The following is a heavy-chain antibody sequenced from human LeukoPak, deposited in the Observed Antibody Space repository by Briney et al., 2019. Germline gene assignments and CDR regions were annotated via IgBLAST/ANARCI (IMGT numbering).Heavy chain of an antibody. J-gene: IGHJ5*02. CDR2: IRYDGSNK. D-gene: IGHD6-19*01. CDR1: GFTFSSYG. CDR3: AKDIRGWSNWFDP. Sequence: GGSLRLSCAASGFTFSSYGMHWVRQAPGKGLEWVVFIRYDGSNKYYADSVKGRFTISRDNSKNTLYLQMNSLRAEDTAVYYCAKDIRGWSNWFDPWGQGTLVTVSS. V-gene: IGHV3-30*02.